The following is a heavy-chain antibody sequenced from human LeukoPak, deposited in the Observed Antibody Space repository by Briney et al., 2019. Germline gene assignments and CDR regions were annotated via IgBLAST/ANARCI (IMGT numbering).Heavy chain of an antibody. CDR2: IYHSGST. V-gene: IGHV4-38-2*02. J-gene: IGHJ6*02. Sequence: PSETVSLTCTVSGYSISSGYYWGWIRQPPGKGLEWIGSIYHSGSTYYNPSLKSRVTISVDTSKNQFSLKLSSVTAADTAVYYCARDQGCSSTSCYVYYYGMDVWGQGTTVTVSS. CDR1: GYSISSGYY. CDR3: ARDQGCSSTSCYVYYYGMDV. D-gene: IGHD2-2*01.